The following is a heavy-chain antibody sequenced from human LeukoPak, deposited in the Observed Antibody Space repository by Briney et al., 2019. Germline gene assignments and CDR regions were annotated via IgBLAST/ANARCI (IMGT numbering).Heavy chain of an antibody. J-gene: IGHJ4*02. Sequence: PGGSLRLSCAASGFTVSSNYMSWVRQAPGKGLEWVSFFYRGDSTYYAESVRGRFTISRDNSKNTLYLLMNSLIPEDTAVYYCARGVVSIPSYFDSWGQGTLVTVSS. CDR1: GFTVSSNY. D-gene: IGHD2-21*01. CDR3: ARGVVSIPSYFDS. V-gene: IGHV3-53*01. CDR2: FYRGDST.